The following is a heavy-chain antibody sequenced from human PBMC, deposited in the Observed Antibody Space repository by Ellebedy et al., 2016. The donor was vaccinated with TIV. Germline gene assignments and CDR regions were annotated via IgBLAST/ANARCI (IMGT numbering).Heavy chain of an antibody. V-gene: IGHV3-7*01. CDR1: GFIISGDW. J-gene: IGHJ5*02. D-gene: IGHD4-11*01. Sequence: GESLKISCAASGFIISGDWMSWVRQAPGKGLEWVAHINPDGSAEYYVDSVKGRFTISRDNAKNTLYLQMNSLRAEDTAVYYCARGAVTGMTTATFDPWGQGTLVTVSS. CDR3: ARGAVTGMTTATFDP. CDR2: INPDGSAE.